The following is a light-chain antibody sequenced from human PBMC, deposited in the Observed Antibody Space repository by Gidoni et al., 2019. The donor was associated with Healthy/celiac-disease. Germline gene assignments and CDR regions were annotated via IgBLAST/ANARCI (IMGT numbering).Light chain of an antibody. Sequence: EIVLTQSPGTLSLSPGERATLPCRASQSVSSSYLAWYQQKPGQAPRLLIYGASSRATGIPDRFSGSGSGTDCTLTISRLEPEDFAVYYCQQYGSSPSTFGQGTKVEIK. CDR3: QQYGSSPST. V-gene: IGKV3-20*01. CDR1: QSVSSSY. J-gene: IGKJ1*01. CDR2: GAS.